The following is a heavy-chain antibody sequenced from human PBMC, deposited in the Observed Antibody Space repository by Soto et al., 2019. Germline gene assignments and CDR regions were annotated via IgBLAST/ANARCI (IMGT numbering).Heavy chain of an antibody. CDR3: AKDIAARRSYFDC. CDR2: ISWNSGSI. V-gene: IGHV3-9*01. Sequence: EVQLVESGGGLVQPGRSLRLSCAASGFTFDDYAMHWVRQAPGKGLEWVSGISWNSGSIGYADSVKGRFTISRDNAKNSLYLQMNSLRAYDTALYYCAKDIAARRSYFDCWGQGTLVTVSS. J-gene: IGHJ4*02. CDR1: GFTFDDYA. D-gene: IGHD6-6*01.